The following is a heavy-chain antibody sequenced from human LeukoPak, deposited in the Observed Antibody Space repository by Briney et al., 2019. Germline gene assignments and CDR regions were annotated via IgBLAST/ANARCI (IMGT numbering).Heavy chain of an antibody. V-gene: IGHV3-7*05. CDR3: ARGTMSDILLEN. CDR1: GFTFSRYW. CDR2: MKEEGNEK. Sequence: GGSLRLSCAASGFTFSRYWMTWVRQAPGKGLEWVASMKEEGNEKNRVDSVEGRFTISRDNAKNSLYLQMNSLRAEDTAVYYCARGTMSDILLENWGQGTLVTVSS. J-gene: IGHJ4*02. D-gene: IGHD2-15*01.